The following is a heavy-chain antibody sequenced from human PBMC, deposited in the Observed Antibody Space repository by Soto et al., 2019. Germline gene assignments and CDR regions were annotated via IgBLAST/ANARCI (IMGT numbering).Heavy chain of an antibody. J-gene: IGHJ3*02. D-gene: IGHD1-7*01. V-gene: IGHV1-18*01. CDR3: AREGGYGNYQDAAFDI. CDR2: INVYNSNT. Sequence: ASVKVSCKASSYSFTSYSISWVRQAPGQGLEWIGWINVYNSNTEYAQNLQGRLTMTSDTSTTTAYMELRGLRSDDTGVYYCAREGGYGNYQDAAFDIWGQGTMVTV. CDR1: SYSFTSYS.